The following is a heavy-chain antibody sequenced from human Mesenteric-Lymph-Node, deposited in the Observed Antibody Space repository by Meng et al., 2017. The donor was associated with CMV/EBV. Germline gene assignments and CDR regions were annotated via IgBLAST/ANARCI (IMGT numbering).Heavy chain of an antibody. D-gene: IGHD3-22*01. CDR3: ARRGNYDSDYSEY. Sequence: PLQKSGPGLVKPSETLSLSCIFPGDSIRNSTDYWTWIRQPPGKGLEWIGSVHHSGTTYYNPSLKGRLTISVDTSANLFSLRLTTVTAADTATYYCARRGNYDSDYSEYWGQGTLVTVSS. CDR1: GDSIRNSTDY. J-gene: IGHJ4*02. V-gene: IGHV4-39*01. CDR2: VHHSGTT.